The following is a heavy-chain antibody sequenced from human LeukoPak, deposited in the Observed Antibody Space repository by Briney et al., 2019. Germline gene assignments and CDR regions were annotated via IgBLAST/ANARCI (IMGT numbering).Heavy chain of an antibody. D-gene: IGHD3-22*01. CDR1: GYTFTGYY. Sequence: GASVKVSCKASGYTFTGYYMHWVRQAPGQGLEWMGWINPNSGGTNYAQKFQGRVTMTRDTSISTAYMELSRLRPDDTAVYYCARDPYYYDSSGYYSEYWGQGTLVTVSS. CDR2: INPNSGGT. CDR3: ARDPYYYDSSGYYSEY. V-gene: IGHV1-2*02. J-gene: IGHJ4*02.